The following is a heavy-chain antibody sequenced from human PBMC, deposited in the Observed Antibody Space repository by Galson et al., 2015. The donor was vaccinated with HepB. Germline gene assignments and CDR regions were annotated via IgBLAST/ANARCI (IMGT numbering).Heavy chain of an antibody. D-gene: IGHD1-26*01. CDR2: INPSGGST. Sequence: SVKVSCKASGYTFTSYYMHWVRQAPGRGLEWMGIINPSGGSTSYAQKLQGRVTMTRDTSTSTVYMELSSLRSEDTAVYYCAREESLGATEIDYWGQGTLVTVSS. CDR3: AREESLGATEIDY. CDR1: GYTFTSYY. J-gene: IGHJ4*02. V-gene: IGHV1-46*04.